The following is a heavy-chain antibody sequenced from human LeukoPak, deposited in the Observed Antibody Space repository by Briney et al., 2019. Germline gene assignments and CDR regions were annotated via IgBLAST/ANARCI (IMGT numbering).Heavy chain of an antibody. Sequence: SETLSLTCSVSGAPLRSHYWTWIRQSPGRGLEWIGYIYYGGSTKSNPSLKSRVTISVDTSNNQFSLKLNSVTAADTAVYYCARVGRYYDSSGYYYAEYFQYWGQGTLVTVSS. CDR3: ARVGRYYDSSGYYYAEYFQY. V-gene: IGHV4-59*11. CDR2: IYYGGST. D-gene: IGHD3-22*01. CDR1: GAPLRSHY. J-gene: IGHJ1*01.